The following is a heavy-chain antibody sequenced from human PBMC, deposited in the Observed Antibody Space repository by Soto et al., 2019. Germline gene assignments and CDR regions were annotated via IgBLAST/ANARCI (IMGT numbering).Heavy chain of an antibody. J-gene: IGHJ6*03. Sequence: PGGSLRLSCAASGFTVSSNYMSWVRQAPGKGLEWVSVIYSGGSTYYADSVKGRFTISRDNSKNTLYLQMNSLGAEDTAVYYCARDNSSWSDYYYYYYMDVWGKGTTVTVS. CDR3: ARDNSSWSDYYYYYYMDV. CDR1: GFTVSSNY. V-gene: IGHV3-66*01. CDR2: IYSGGST. D-gene: IGHD6-13*01.